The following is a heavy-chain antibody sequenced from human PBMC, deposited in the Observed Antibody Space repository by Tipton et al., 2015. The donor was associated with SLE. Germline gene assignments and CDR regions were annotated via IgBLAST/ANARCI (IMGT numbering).Heavy chain of an antibody. D-gene: IGHD4-23*01. CDR3: ARELGPFLYGGDLNDY. CDR2: ISSSSSDI. J-gene: IGHJ4*02. V-gene: IGHV3-21*01. CDR1: GFTFSSYS. Sequence: QLVQSGGGLVKPGGSLRLSCAASGFTFSSYSMNWVRQAPGKGLEWVSSISSSSSDIYYADSVKGRFTISRDNAKNSLYLQMISLRAEDTAVYYCARELGPFLYGGDLNDYWGQGTLVTVSS.